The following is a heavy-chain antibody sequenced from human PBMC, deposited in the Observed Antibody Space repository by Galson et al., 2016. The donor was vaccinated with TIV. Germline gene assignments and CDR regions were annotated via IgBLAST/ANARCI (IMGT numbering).Heavy chain of an antibody. CDR2: IYQSGTA. D-gene: IGHD3-10*01. V-gene: IGHV4-38-2*01. Sequence: SETLSPTCVVSGFSITSGHFWGWIRQPPGKGLEWLGSIYQSGTAYYNPSLKRRVTISVDTSKNQLSLNLNSVTATDTAVYYCARHFLWLGDLAWFDPWGQGTLVTVSS. CDR1: GFSITSGHF. J-gene: IGHJ5*02. CDR3: ARHFLWLGDLAWFDP.